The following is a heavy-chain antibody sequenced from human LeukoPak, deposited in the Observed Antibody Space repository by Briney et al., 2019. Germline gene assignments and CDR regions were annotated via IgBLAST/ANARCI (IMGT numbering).Heavy chain of an antibody. V-gene: IGHV3-7*03. CDR3: ARVSRWRLNHNPHY. CDR2: IKHDGSEK. J-gene: IGHJ4*02. D-gene: IGHD1-14*01. Sequence: PGGSLRLSCAASGFPFSNYWMSWVRQAPGKGLEGVANIKHDGSEKYYVDSVKGRFTISRDNAMNSLYMQMNSLRAEDTAVYYCARVSRWRLNHNPHYWGQGTLVTVSS. CDR1: GFPFSNYW.